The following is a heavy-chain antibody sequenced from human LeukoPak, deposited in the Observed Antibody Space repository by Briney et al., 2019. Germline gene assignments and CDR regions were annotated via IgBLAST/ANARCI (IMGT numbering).Heavy chain of an antibody. CDR3: ARDNGSGWYYFDY. J-gene: IGHJ4*02. Sequence: GGSLRLSCAASGFTFSSYGMHWVRQAPGKGLEWVAFIRYDGSNKYYADSVKGRFTISRDNSKNTLYLQMNSLRREDTAVYYCARDNGSGWYYFDYWGQGTLVTVSS. CDR2: IRYDGSNK. D-gene: IGHD6-19*01. CDR1: GFTFSSYG. V-gene: IGHV3-30*02.